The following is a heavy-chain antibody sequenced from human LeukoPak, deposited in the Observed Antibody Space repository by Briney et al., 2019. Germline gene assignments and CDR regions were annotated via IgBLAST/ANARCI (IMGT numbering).Heavy chain of an antibody. V-gene: IGHV4-59*01. CDR1: GGSISSYY. Sequence: PSETLSLTCTVSGGSISSYYWSWIRQPPGKGLEWIGYIYYSGSTNYNPSLKSRVTISVDTSRNQFSLKLSSVTAADTAVYYCARGLQPNWYDAFDMWGQGTMVTDCS. CDR2: IYYSGST. CDR3: ARGLQPNWYDAFDM. D-gene: IGHD7-27*01. J-gene: IGHJ3*02.